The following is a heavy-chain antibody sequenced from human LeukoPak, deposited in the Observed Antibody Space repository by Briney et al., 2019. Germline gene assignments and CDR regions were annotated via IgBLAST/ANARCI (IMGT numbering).Heavy chain of an antibody. J-gene: IGHJ4*02. CDR1: GLTFSSYA. D-gene: IGHD6-13*01. V-gene: IGHV3-74*03. CDR3: ARDYNSSPDY. Sequence: GGSLRLSCAASGLTFSSYAMSWVRQAPGKGLVWVSRINNDGSSTMYADSVKGRFTISRDNARNTLYLQMNSLRDDDTAVYYCARDYNSSPDYWGQGTLVTVSS. CDR2: INNDGSST.